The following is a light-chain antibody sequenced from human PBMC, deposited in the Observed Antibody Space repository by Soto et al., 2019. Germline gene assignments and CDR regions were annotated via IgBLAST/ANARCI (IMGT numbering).Light chain of an antibody. V-gene: IGKV3-15*01. J-gene: IGKJ5*01. CDR2: DAS. Sequence: ERVLTQAPATLSVSPGERATVSCRASQSVSSNLAWHQQKPGQAPRILMYDASTRATGIPARFRGSGSGKEFTLTISSLQSEDFAVYYCQQYHNWPITFGQGTRLEI. CDR3: QQYHNWPIT. CDR1: QSVSSN.